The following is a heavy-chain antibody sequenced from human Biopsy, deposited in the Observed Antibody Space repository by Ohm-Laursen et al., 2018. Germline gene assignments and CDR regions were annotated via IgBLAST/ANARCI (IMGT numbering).Heavy chain of an antibody. CDR3: AKDRGVARTYYYYPYGMDV. J-gene: IGHJ6*02. V-gene: IGHV3-21*06. CDR1: GVTLSGYG. CDR2: IGGSGGTT. D-gene: IGHD3-10*01. Sequence: SLRLSCAATGVTLSGYGMNWVRQAPGKGLEWVSAIGGSGGTTYYAGSVKGRFTISRDNGKNSLYLQMNSLRAEDTAVFYCAKDRGVARTYYYYPYGMDVWGQGTTVTVSS.